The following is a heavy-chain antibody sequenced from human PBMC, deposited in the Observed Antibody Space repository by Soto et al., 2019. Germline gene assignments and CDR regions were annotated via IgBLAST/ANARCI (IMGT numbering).Heavy chain of an antibody. CDR3: ARARQYYDCELDP. D-gene: IGHD3-22*01. V-gene: IGHV4-30-2*05. J-gene: IGHJ5*02. CDR2: SSNTGST. Sequence: SECLSLTCAVSGGSISSGGYSGSWIRQPPEKGLEWIGYSSNTGSTYYNPSLKSRLTISLHSSENQFSVRLTSVTAADTAMYHCARARQYYDCELDPLGQGTLVTVSS. CDR1: GGSISSGGYS.